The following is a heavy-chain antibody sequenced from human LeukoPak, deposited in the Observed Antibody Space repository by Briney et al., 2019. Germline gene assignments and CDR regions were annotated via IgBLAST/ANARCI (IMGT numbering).Heavy chain of an antibody. CDR3: AREGFCTGSKCPAEY. Sequence: ASVKVSCRASGYTFTAYYMYWVRQAPGQGLEWMGWINPNTGGTNSAQKFQGRVTMTRDTSISTAYMELKRLSSDDTAVYFCAREGFCTGSKCPAEYWGQGTLVTVSS. D-gene: IGHD2-8*02. V-gene: IGHV1-2*02. J-gene: IGHJ4*02. CDR2: INPNTGGT. CDR1: GYTFTAYY.